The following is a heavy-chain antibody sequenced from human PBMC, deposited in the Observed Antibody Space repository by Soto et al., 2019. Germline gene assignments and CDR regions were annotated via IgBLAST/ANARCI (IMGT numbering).Heavy chain of an antibody. V-gene: IGHV3-53*02. CDR1: GLSVSSYY. Sequence: EVHLVETGGGVIRPGGSLRLSCAASGLSVSSYYISWVRQAPGKGLKWVSVIYGGGSTYYVDSVKGRFTISRDNSKTTVHLQMNSLRAEDTAVYYCARGPRFGEPIEYWGQGTLVTVSS. CDR3: ARGPRFGEPIEY. D-gene: IGHD3-10*01. CDR2: IYGGGST. J-gene: IGHJ4*02.